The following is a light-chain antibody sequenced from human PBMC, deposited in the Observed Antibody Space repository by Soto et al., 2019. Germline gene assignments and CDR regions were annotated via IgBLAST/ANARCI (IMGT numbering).Light chain of an antibody. CDR3: QQYGISPPRT. CDR2: GAS. J-gene: IGKJ2*01. Sequence: EIVLTQSPGTLSLSPGERATLSCRASQSVSSSSLAWYQQKPGQAPRLLIYGASSRATGIPDRFSGSGSGTDFTLTISRLEPDDFAMYDCQQYGISPPRTFGQGTKLQIK. V-gene: IGKV3-20*01. CDR1: QSVSSSS.